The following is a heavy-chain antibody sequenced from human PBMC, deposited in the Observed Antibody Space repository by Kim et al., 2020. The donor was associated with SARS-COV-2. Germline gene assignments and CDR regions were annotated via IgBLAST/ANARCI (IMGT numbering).Heavy chain of an antibody. Sequence: GGSLRLSCAGSGFTFSDPYIDWVRQTPGKGLEWVGRSRNKANSDTTEYAASVKGRFTISRDDSKNTVYLQMNSLKTEDTAFYYCGRDKGGNELDYWGQGTLVTVSS. CDR1: GFTFSDPY. CDR3: GRDKGGNELDY. V-gene: IGHV3-72*01. J-gene: IGHJ4*02. CDR2: SRNKANSDTT. D-gene: IGHD1-1*01.